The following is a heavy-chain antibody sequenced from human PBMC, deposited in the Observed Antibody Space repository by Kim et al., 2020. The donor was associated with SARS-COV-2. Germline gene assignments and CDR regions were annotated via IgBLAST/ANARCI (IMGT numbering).Heavy chain of an antibody. Sequence: GGSLRLSCAASGFTFGDYAMHWVRQAPGKGLEWVSGISWNSGSIGYADSVKGRFTISRDNAKNSLYLQMNSLRAEDTALYYCAKDANYYGSGSYYREYFQHWGQGTLVTVSS. CDR1: GFTFGDYA. D-gene: IGHD3-10*01. CDR3: AKDANYYGSGSYYREYFQH. CDR2: ISWNSGSI. J-gene: IGHJ1*01. V-gene: IGHV3-9*01.